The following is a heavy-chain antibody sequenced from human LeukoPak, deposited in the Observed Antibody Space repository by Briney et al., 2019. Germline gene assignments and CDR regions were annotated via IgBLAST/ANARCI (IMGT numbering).Heavy chain of an antibody. D-gene: IGHD6-13*01. CDR3: ATDGYSSSWYGSGAFDI. J-gene: IGHJ3*02. V-gene: IGHV1-24*01. CDR1: GYTLTELS. CDR2: FDPEDGET. Sequence: ASVKVSCKVSGYTLTELSIHWVRQAPGKGLEWMGAFDPEDGETIYAQKFQGRVTMTEDTSTDTAYMELSSLRSEDTAVYYCATDGYSSSWYGSGAFDIWGQGTMVTVSS.